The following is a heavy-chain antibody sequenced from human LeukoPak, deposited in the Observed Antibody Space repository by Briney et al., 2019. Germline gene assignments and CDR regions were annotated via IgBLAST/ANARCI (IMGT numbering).Heavy chain of an antibody. CDR3: ARDGEPNSSSWYWFDP. Sequence: ASEKVSCKASGYTFTSYYMHWVRQAPGQGLEWMGIINPSGGSTSCAQKFQGRVTMTRDMSTSTDYMELSSLRSEDTAVYYCARDGEPNSSSWYWFDPWGQGTLVTVSS. CDR2: INPSGGST. D-gene: IGHD6-13*01. CDR1: GYTFTSYY. V-gene: IGHV1-46*01. J-gene: IGHJ5*02.